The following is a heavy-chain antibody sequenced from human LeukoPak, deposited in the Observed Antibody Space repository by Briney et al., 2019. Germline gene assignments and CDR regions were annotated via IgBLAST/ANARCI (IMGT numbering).Heavy chain of an antibody. CDR1: GFTFSGYG. D-gene: IGHD5-18*01. V-gene: IGHV3-30*03. Sequence: GGSLRLSCVASGFTFSGYGMHWVRQAPGKGLEWVAVISDDGSNKYYADSVKGRFTISRDNSKNTLYLQMNSLRAEDTAVYYCAREDTAMVGPFDYWGQGTLVTVSS. CDR2: ISDDGSNK. J-gene: IGHJ4*02. CDR3: AREDTAMVGPFDY.